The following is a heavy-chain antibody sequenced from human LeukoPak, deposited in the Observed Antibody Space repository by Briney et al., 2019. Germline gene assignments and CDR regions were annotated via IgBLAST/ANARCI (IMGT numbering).Heavy chain of an antibody. CDR2: INGDGSST. CDR1: GFTFSSYW. J-gene: IGHJ4*02. D-gene: IGHD7-27*01. CDR3: ARLTAYYFDY. Sequence: GGSLRLSCEASGFTFSSYWMHWVRQAPGKGLVWVSRINGDGSSTSYADSVKGRFTISRDNAKNTLYLQMNSLRAGDTAMYYCARLTAYYFDYWGQGTLVPVSS. V-gene: IGHV3-74*01.